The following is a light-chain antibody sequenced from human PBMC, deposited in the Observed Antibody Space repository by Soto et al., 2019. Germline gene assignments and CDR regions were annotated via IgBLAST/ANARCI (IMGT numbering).Light chain of an antibody. CDR3: QQSYTSPRA. Sequence: DIQMTQSPSSLSASVGDRVTITCRASQGINFYLAWYQQKPGKAPKLLIHSASTLQSGVPSRFAGSRSGTDFTLTINSLQPEDVATYYCQQSYTSPRAFGQGTKLEIK. CDR2: SAS. CDR1: QGINFY. J-gene: IGKJ2*01. V-gene: IGKV1-27*01.